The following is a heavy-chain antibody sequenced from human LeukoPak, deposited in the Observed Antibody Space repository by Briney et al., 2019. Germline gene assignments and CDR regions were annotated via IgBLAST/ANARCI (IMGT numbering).Heavy chain of an antibody. V-gene: IGHV3-7*01. CDR1: GFTFTDYW. Sequence: GGSLRLSCAASGFTFTDYWMAWVRQVPGKGLEWVANIKGDGRRKYYLDSVKGRYTISRDNARNSVNLEMSSLRADDTAMYYCARDANYHDGSNYYDVLDIWGQGTMVTVSS. CDR3: ARDANYHDGSNYYDVLDI. D-gene: IGHD3-22*01. J-gene: IGHJ3*02. CDR2: IKGDGRRK.